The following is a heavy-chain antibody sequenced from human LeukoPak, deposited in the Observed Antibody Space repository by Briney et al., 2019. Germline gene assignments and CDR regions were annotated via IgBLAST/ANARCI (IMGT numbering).Heavy chain of an antibody. CDR3: AKRPLSTVTAYYFDY. Sequence: GGSLRLSCAASGFTFSSYAMSWVRQAPGKGLEWVSVIYSDGSTYYADSVKGRFTISRDNSKNTLYLQMNSLRAEDTAVYYCAKRPLSTVTAYYFDYWGQGTLVTVSS. V-gene: IGHV3-23*03. D-gene: IGHD4-17*01. CDR2: IYSDGST. CDR1: GFTFSSYA. J-gene: IGHJ4*02.